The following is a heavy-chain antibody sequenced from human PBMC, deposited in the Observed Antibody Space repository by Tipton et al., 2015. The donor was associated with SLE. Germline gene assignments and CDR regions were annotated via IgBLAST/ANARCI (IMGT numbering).Heavy chain of an antibody. V-gene: IGHV4-59*11. J-gene: IGHJ3*02. CDR3: ARRTYYVHAFDI. Sequence: TLSLTCTVSGGSISSHYWSWIRQPPGKGLEWIGYIYYSGRTNYNPSLKSRVTISVDTSKNQFSLKLSSVTAADTAVYYCARRTYYVHAFDIWGQGTMVTVSS. CDR1: GGSISSHY. CDR2: IYYSGRT. D-gene: IGHD3-10*02.